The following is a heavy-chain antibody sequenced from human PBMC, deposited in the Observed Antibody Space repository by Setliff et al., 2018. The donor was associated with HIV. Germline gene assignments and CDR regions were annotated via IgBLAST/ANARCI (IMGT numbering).Heavy chain of an antibody. CDR2: IYYSGST. CDR3: ARAMGANWSYYYYMDV. CDR1: GGSISSYY. Sequence: TSETLSLTCTVSGGSISSYYWSWIRQPPGKGLEWIGYIYYSGSTYYNPSLKSRVTISIDTSKKQLSLKLNSVTAADTAVYYCARAMGANWSYYYYMDVWGKGTTVTVSS. D-gene: IGHD1-26*01. J-gene: IGHJ6*03. V-gene: IGHV4-59*01.